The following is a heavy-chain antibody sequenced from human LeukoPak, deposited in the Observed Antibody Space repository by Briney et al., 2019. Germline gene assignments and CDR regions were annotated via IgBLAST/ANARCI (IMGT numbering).Heavy chain of an antibody. CDR3: VREAAAGLDY. CDR2: IKQDGSEK. Sequence: GGSLRLSCAASGFTFSSYWTSWVRQAPGKGLEWVANIKQDGSEKYYVDSVKGRFTISRDNAKNSLYLQMNSLRAEDTAVYYCVREAAAGLDYWGQGTLVTVSS. J-gene: IGHJ4*02. CDR1: GFTFSSYW. D-gene: IGHD6-13*01. V-gene: IGHV3-7*01.